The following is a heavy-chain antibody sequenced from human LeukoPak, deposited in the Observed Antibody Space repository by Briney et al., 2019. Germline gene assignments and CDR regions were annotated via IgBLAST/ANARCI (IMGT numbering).Heavy chain of an antibody. CDR3: ARDGGYSSGYFDY. V-gene: IGHV3-7*01. D-gene: IGHD5-18*01. J-gene: IGHJ4*02. Sequence: GGSLRLSCAASGFMFSSYWMSWVRQAPGKGLEWVANINQDGSEKDYVESVRGRFTVSRDNAKNSLYLQMSSLRAEDTAVYYCARDGGYSSGYFDYWGQGTLVTVSS. CDR1: GFMFSSYW. CDR2: INQDGSEK.